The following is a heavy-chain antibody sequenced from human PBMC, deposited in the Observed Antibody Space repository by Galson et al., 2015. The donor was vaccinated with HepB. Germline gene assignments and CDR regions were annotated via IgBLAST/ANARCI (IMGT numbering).Heavy chain of an antibody. V-gene: IGHV1-69*13. Sequence: SVKVSCKASGGTFSSYAISWVRQAPGQGLEWMGGIIPIFGTANYAQKFQGRVTITADESTSTAYMEPSSLRSEDTAVYYCALSGSYSRIGYYFDYWGQGTLVTVSS. D-gene: IGHD1-26*01. CDR2: IIPIFGTA. CDR1: GGTFSSYA. CDR3: ALSGSYSRIGYYFDY. J-gene: IGHJ4*02.